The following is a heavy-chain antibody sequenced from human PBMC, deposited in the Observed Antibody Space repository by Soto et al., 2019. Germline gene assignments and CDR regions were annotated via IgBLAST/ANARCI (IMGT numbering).Heavy chain of an antibody. D-gene: IGHD2-2*01. CDR2: IYYSGST. J-gene: IGHJ4*02. V-gene: IGHV4-39*01. CDR3: ARHHVPAAMTRPRPGFFDY. Sequence: PSETLSLTCTVSGGSISSSSYYWGWIRQPPGKGLEWIGSIYYSGSTYYNPSLKSRVTISVDTSKNQFSLKLSSVTAADTAVYYCARHHVPAAMTRPRPGFFDYWGQGTLVTVSS. CDR1: GGSISSSSYY.